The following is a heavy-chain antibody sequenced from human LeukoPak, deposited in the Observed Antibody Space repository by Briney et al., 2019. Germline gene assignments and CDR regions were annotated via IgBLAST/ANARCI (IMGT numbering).Heavy chain of an antibody. V-gene: IGHV3-21*01. J-gene: IGHJ4*02. CDR3: ARGGGTTDFDY. CDR2: ISSSSSYI. CDR1: GFTFSSYS. Sequence: GSLRLSCAASGFTFSSYSMNWVRQAPGKGLEWVSSISSSSSYIYYADSVKGRFTLSRDNAKNSLYLQMNSLRAEDTAVYYCARGGGTTDFDYWGQGTLVTVSS. D-gene: IGHD1-1*01.